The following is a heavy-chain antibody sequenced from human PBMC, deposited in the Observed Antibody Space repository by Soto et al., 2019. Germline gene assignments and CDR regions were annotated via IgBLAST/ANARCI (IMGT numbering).Heavy chain of an antibody. CDR1: GYSVSSGYY. CDR2: IYHSGST. J-gene: IGHJ4*02. Sequence: SETLSLTCAVSGYSVSSGYYWGWFRQPPGRGLEWIGSIYHSGSTYYNPSLKSRVTMSVDTSKNQFSLKLTSVTAADTAVYYCAKDQATTVTNYDYWGQGTLVTVSS. CDR3: AKDQATTVTNYDY. D-gene: IGHD4-17*01. V-gene: IGHV4-38-2*02.